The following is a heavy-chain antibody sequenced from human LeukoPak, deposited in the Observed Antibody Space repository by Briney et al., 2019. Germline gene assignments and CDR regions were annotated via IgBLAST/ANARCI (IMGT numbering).Heavy chain of an antibody. D-gene: IGHD4-17*01. CDR3: ARDRPYDYGDYGAFDI. Sequence: GGSLRLSCAASGFTFSDYYMGWIRQAPGKGPEWVANIKQDGSEKYYVDSVKGRFTISRDNAKNSLYLQMNSLRAEDTAVYYCARDRPYDYGDYGAFDIWGQGTMVTVSS. CDR2: IKQDGSEK. CDR1: GFTFSDYY. V-gene: IGHV3-7*01. J-gene: IGHJ3*02.